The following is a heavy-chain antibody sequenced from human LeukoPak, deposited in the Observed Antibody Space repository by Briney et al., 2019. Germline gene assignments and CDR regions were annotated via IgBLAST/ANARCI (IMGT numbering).Heavy chain of an antibody. CDR2: ISYDGSNK. CDR3: ANLPTTWHMDV. Sequence: GGSLRLSCAASGFTFSSYGMHWVRQAPGKGLEWVAVISYDGSNKYYADSVKGRFTISRDNSKNTLYLQMNSLRAEDTAVYYCANLPTTWHMDVWGKGTTVTVSS. J-gene: IGHJ6*03. V-gene: IGHV3-30*18. CDR1: GFTFSSYG. D-gene: IGHD1-14*01.